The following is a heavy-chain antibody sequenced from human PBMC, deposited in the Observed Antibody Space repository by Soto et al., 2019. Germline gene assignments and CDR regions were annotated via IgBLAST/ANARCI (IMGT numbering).Heavy chain of an antibody. J-gene: IGHJ4*02. CDR3: ARDPEAMYYFDC. Sequence: GGSLRLSCAASVFTFDSYAMSWVRQAPGKGPEWVSAISASGESTYYADSVKGRFTISRDNSKNTLYLQMNSLRAEDTAVYYCARDPEAMYYFDCWGQGTLVTVSS. CDR1: VFTFDSYA. D-gene: IGHD2-2*01. CDR2: ISASGEST. V-gene: IGHV3-23*01.